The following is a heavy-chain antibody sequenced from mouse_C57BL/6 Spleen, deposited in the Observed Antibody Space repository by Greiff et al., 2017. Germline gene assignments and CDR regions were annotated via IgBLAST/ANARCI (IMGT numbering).Heavy chain of an antibody. J-gene: IGHJ2*01. CDR2: IDPETGGT. V-gene: IGHV1-15*01. CDR1: GYTFTDYE. CDR3: TRRGVVATDY. Sequence: QVQLQQSGAELVRPGASVTLSCKASGYTFTDYEMHWVKQTPVHGLEWIGAIDPETGGTAYNQKFKGKAILTADKSSSTAYMELRSLTSEDSAVYYCTRRGVVATDYWGQGTTLTVSS. D-gene: IGHD1-1*01.